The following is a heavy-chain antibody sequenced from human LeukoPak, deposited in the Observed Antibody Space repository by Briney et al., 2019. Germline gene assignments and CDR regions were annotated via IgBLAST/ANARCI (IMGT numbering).Heavy chain of an antibody. V-gene: IGHV3-48*01. Sequence: TGESLRLSCAASGFTFSSYSMNWVRQAPGKGLEWVSYISSASNTIYYADSVKGRFTISRDNAKNSLYLQMNSLRAEDTAMYYCARDGWFGDYNWFDPWGQGTLVTVSS. J-gene: IGHJ5*02. CDR3: ARDGWFGDYNWFDP. CDR1: GFTFSSYS. D-gene: IGHD3-10*01. CDR2: ISSASNTI.